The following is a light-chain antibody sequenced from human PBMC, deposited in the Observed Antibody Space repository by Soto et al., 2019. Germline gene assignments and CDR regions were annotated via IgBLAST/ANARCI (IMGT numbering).Light chain of an antibody. CDR2: AAS. V-gene: IGKV1-9*01. Sequence: IQLTQFPSSLSSSFGDRVTITCRASQGISSYLAWYQQKPGKAPKLLIYAASTLQSGVPSRFSGSVSGTDGTLTISSLKKEDGSTYYCQQLNSYMWTFGQGTKVDIK. CDR3: QQLNSYMWT. J-gene: IGKJ1*01. CDR1: QGISSY.